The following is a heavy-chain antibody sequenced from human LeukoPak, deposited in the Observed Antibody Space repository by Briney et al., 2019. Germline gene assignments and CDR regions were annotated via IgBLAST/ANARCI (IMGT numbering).Heavy chain of an antibody. CDR1: SGSISSNNYY. CDR3: ATTVTTRYYFDS. V-gene: IGHV4-39*01. J-gene: IGHJ4*02. Sequence: SETLSLTCTVSSGSISSNNYYWGWVRQPPGKGLEWIGSMYYSRSTYYDPSLKSRVTISVDTYKSRFSLKLSSVTAADTAVYYCATTVTTRYYFDSWGQGTLVTVSS. D-gene: IGHD4-17*01. CDR2: MYYSRST.